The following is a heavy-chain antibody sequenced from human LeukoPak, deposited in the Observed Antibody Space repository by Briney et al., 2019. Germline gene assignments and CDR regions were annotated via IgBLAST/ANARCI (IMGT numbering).Heavy chain of an antibody. D-gene: IGHD3-16*02. Sequence: GGSLRLSCTVSGFTVSSNSMSWVRQAPGKGLEWVSFIYSDNTHYSDSVKGRFTISRDNSKNTLYLQMNSLRAEDTAVYYCAKGDWGSHRYHYFDYWGQGTLVTVSS. V-gene: IGHV3-53*01. CDR1: GFTVSSNS. CDR3: AKGDWGSHRYHYFDY. CDR2: IYSDNT. J-gene: IGHJ4*02.